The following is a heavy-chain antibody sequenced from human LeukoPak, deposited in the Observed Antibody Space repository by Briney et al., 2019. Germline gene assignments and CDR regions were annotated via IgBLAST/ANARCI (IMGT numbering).Heavy chain of an antibody. CDR1: GGSISSGGYY. J-gene: IGHJ5*02. CDR3: ARVVDTAMATNWFDP. Sequence: SQTLSLTCTVSGGSISSGGYYWSWIRQHPGKGLEWIGYIYYSGSTYYNPSLKSRVTISVDTSKNQFSLKLSSVTAADTAVYYCARVVDTAMATNWFDPWGQGTLVTVSS. V-gene: IGHV4-31*03. D-gene: IGHD5-18*01. CDR2: IYYSGST.